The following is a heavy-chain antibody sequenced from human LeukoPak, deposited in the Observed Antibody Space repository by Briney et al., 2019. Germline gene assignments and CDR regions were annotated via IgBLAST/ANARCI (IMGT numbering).Heavy chain of an antibody. CDR3: ATFRPDYYDSSGYYYFDY. Sequence: ASVKVSCKVSGYNLTELSMHWVRQAPGKGLEWMGGFDPEDGETIYAQKFQGRVTMTEDTSTDTAYMELSSLRSEDTAVYYCATFRPDYYDSSGYYYFDYWGQGTLVTVSS. CDR2: FDPEDGET. V-gene: IGHV1-24*01. J-gene: IGHJ4*02. D-gene: IGHD3-22*01. CDR1: GYNLTELS.